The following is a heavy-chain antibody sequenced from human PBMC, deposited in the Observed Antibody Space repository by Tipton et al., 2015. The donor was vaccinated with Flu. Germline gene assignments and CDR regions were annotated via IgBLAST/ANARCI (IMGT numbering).Heavy chain of an antibody. J-gene: IGHJ4*02. D-gene: IGHD3-22*01. CDR1: GFSVSSNY. Sequence: LTCAASGFSVSSNYMSWVRQAPGKGLEWVSVIYSDDSTNYADSVKGRFTVSRDNSKNTLYLQMNSLRAEDTALYYCACTYDNRGFDYWGQGTLVTVSS. V-gene: IGHV3-53*01. CDR3: ACTYDNRGFDY. CDR2: IYSDDST.